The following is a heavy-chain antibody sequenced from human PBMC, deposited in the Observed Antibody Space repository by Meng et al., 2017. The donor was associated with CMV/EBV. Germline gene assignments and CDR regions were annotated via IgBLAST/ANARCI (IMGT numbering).Heavy chain of an antibody. J-gene: IGHJ5*02. CDR3: ARALSPPYYYDPWFDP. CDR2: IIPIFGTA. V-gene: IGHV1-69*05. D-gene: IGHD3-22*01. Sequence: SVKVSCKASGGTFSSYAISWVRQAPGQGLECMGGIIPIFGTANYAQKFQGRVTITTDESTSTAYMELSSLRSEDMAVYYCARALSPPYYYDPWFDPWGQGTPVTVSS. CDR1: GGTFSSYA.